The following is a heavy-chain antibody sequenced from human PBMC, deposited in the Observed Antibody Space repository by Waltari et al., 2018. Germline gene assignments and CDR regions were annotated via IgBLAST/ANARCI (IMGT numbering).Heavy chain of an antibody. J-gene: IGHJ4*02. CDR2: NSGSGGST. CDR3: AKWQLRYFEY. D-gene: IGHD3-9*01. V-gene: IGHV3-23*01. CDR1: GFTFSSYA. Sequence: TASGFTFSSYAMSWVRQAPGKGLEWVSANSGSGGSTYYADSVKGRFTISRDNSKNTLYLQMNSLRAEDTAVYYCAKWQLRYFEYWGQGTLVTVSS.